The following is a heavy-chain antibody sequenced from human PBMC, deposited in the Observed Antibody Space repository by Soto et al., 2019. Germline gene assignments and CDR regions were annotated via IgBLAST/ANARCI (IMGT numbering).Heavy chain of an antibody. J-gene: IGHJ4*02. CDR1: GGTFSSYT. CDR3: ARDRTIAAAGNFDY. Sequence: QVQLVQSGAEVKKPGSSVKVSCKASGGTFSSYTISWVRQAPGQGLEWMGRIIPILGIANYAQKFQGRVTITADKSTSTAYMELSSLRSEDTAVYYCARDRTIAAAGNFDYWGQGTLVTVSS. D-gene: IGHD6-13*01. V-gene: IGHV1-69*08. CDR2: IIPILGIA.